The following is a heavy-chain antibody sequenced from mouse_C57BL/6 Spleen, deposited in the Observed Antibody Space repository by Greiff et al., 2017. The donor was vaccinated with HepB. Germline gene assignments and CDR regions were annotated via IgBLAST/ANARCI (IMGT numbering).Heavy chain of an antibody. J-gene: IGHJ4*01. Sequence: EVKLMESGGGLVKPGGSLKLSCAASGFTFSDYGMHWVRQAPEKGLEWVAYISSGSSTIYYADTVKGRFTISRDNAKNTLFLQMTSLRSEDTAMYYCARRGTTVVAPYYAMDYWGQGTSVTVSS. CDR2: ISSGSSTI. CDR1: GFTFSDYG. D-gene: IGHD1-1*01. V-gene: IGHV5-17*01. CDR3: ARRGTTVVAPYYAMDY.